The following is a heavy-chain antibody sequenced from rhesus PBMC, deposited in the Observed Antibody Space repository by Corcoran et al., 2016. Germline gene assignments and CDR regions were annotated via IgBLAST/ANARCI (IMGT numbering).Heavy chain of an antibody. D-gene: IGHD3-28*01. J-gene: IGHJ4*01. CDR3: ARPGGYGSGYYGY. CDR2: IYVSGGST. V-gene: IGHV4-160*01. CDR1: GGAISSNY. Sequence: QVQLQESGPGLVRPSETLSLPCGVPGGAISSNYWCWIRQAPGKGLEWIGRIYVSGGSTDYNPSLKSRVTISTDTAKNQFSLKLSSVTAADTAVYYCARPGGYGSGYYGYWGQGVLVTVSS.